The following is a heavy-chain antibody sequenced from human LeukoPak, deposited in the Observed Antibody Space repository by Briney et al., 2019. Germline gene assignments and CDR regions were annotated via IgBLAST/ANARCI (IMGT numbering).Heavy chain of an antibody. CDR1: GFSLSTSGVG. CDR3: AHSLPYYGGGAFDI. CDR2: IYWDDDK. Sequence: SGPTLVNPTQTLTLTCTFSGFSLSTSGVGVGWIRQPPGKALEWPALIYWDDDKRYSPSLKSRLTITKDTSKNQVVLTMSNMDSVDTATYYCAHSLPYYGGGAFDIWGQGTMVTVSS. J-gene: IGHJ3*02. D-gene: IGHD3-16*01. V-gene: IGHV2-5*02.